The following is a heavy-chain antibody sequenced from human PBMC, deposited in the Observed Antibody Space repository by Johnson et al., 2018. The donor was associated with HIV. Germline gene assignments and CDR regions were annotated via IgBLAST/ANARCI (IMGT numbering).Heavy chain of an antibody. CDR1: GLNFSDYG. CDR3: ARATGSWMDAFDI. CDR2: ISFDGSNE. V-gene: IGHV3-30*04. Sequence: QVQLVESGGGLVQPGRSLRLSCAASGLNFSDYGMHWVRQAPGKGLEWVAVISFDGSNEYYADSVKGQFTISRDNSKNTLYLQMNSLRAEDTAVYYCARATGSWMDAFDIWGQGTMVTVSS. D-gene: IGHD2-2*03. J-gene: IGHJ3*02.